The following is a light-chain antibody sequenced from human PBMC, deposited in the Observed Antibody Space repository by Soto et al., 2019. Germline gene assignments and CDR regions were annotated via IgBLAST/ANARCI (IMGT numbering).Light chain of an antibody. J-gene: IGLJ2*01. CDR2: DVS. CDR3: SSYTSSSTPVV. V-gene: IGLV2-14*01. Sequence: QLVLTQPASVSGSPGQSITISSTGTSSDVGGYNYVSWYQQHPGKAPKLMIYDVSNRPSGVSNRFSGSKSGNTASLTISGLQAEDEADYYCSSYTSSSTPVVFGGGTKLTVL. CDR1: SSDVGGYNY.